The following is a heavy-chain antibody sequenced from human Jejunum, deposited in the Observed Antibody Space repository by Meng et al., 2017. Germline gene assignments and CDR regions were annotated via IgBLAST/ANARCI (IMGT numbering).Heavy chain of an antibody. Sequence: QVQLQESGPGLVRPSETLSLTCPVSGASVNSGSYYWSWIRQPPGKGLEWIGFMYYNEKTNYNPSLKSRVTISVDTSKNQFSLKLTSVTAADTAVYYCARGRDYYGSGNYYNTNWFGPWGQGTLVTVSS. J-gene: IGHJ5*02. D-gene: IGHD3-10*01. CDR2: MYYNEKT. V-gene: IGHV4-61*01. CDR3: ARGRDYYGSGNYYNTNWFGP. CDR1: GASVNSGSYY.